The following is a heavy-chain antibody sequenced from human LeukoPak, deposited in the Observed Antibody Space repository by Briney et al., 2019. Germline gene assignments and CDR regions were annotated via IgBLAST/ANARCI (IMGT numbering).Heavy chain of an antibody. J-gene: IGHJ4*02. V-gene: IGHV4-59*02. CDR1: GGSVSSYY. D-gene: IGHD3-10*01. CDR2: IYYSGST. CDR3: ARDGYYGSGLDY. Sequence: SETLSLTCTVSGGSVSSYYWGWVRQPPGKGLESIGYIYYSGSTNYNPSLKSRVTISLDTSKNQFSLKLSSVTAADTAVYYCARDGYYGSGLDYWGQGTLVTVSS.